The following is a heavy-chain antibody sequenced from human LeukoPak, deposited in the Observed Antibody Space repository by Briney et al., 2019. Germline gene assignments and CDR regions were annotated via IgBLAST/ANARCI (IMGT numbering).Heavy chain of an antibody. CDR3: ARWSGSGDDSNYFDY. D-gene: IGHD5-12*01. J-gene: IGHJ4*02. CDR2: ISSYNGNT. Sequence: ASVKVSCKASGYTFTSHVINWVRQAPGQGLEWRGWISSYNGNTYYAQKFKGRVTLTTDTSTSTAYMELRSLTSDDTAVYFCARWSGSGDDSNYFDYWGQGTLVTVSS. V-gene: IGHV1-18*01. CDR1: GYTFTSHV.